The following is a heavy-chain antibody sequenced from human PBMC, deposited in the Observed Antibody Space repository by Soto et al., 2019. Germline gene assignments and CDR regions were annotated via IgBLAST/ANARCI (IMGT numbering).Heavy chain of an antibody. D-gene: IGHD3-3*02. V-gene: IGHV4-39*01. CDR1: GGFMTRSGYY. Sequence: PSETLSITCTVAGGFMTRSGYYSSLIPQPPRNELQYIGSVSNHGQTYSNPSLTSPVPISIDTSKNQFSLSLRSVTAADTAVYFCGRRGRTSNVDWFDLWAQGTLVTVSS. J-gene: IGHJ5*02. CDR3: GRRGRTSNVDWFDL. CDR2: VSNHGQT.